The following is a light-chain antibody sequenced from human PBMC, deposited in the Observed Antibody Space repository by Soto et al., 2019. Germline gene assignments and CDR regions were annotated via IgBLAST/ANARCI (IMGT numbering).Light chain of an antibody. Sequence: QSALTQPASVSGSPGQSTTISCTGTSSDVGHPYNYVSWYQQYPGKAPKLLIFKVNNRPSGISGRFSGSKSGNTASLTISGLQAEDEGDYYCMSFVESNSTNWVLGGGTK. CDR2: KVN. V-gene: IGLV2-14*01. J-gene: IGLJ3*02. CDR1: SSDVGHPYNY. CDR3: MSFVESNSTNWV.